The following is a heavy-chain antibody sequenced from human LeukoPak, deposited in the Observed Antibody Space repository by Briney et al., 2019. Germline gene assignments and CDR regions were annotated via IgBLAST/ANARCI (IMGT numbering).Heavy chain of an antibody. CDR1: GYTFTSYD. D-gene: IGHD6-19*01. CDR2: MNPNSGNT. CDR3: ATSLTPSGWYRSLTPYYYYYMDV. J-gene: IGHJ6*03. V-gene: IGHV1-8*01. Sequence: ASVKVSCKASGYTFTSYDINWVRQATGQGLEWMGWMNPNSGNTGYAQKFQGRVTMTRNTSISTAYMELSSLRSEDKAVYYCATSLTPSGWYRSLTPYYYYYMDVWGKGTTVTVSS.